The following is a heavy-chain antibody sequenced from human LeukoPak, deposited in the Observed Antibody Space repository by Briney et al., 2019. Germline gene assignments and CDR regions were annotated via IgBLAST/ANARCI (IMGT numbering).Heavy chain of an antibody. J-gene: IGHJ3*02. CDR2: TKSKSDGGIT. CDR3: IRGGVDQVYDI. CDR1: GFTFSKAW. Sequence: PGGSLRLSCAASGFTFSKAWMTWVRQAPGKGLEWVGRTKSKSDGGITDYAAPVKGRFTISRDDSKNTVYLQMNSLDTEDTAVYYCIRGGVDQVYDIWGQGTTVTVSS. V-gene: IGHV3-15*01.